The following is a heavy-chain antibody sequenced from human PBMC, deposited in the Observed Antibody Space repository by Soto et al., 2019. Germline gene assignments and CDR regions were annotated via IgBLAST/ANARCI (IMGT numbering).Heavy chain of an antibody. D-gene: IGHD3-22*01. CDR3: ARGSRTMIVNWFDP. CDR2: INPNSGGT. V-gene: IGHV1-2*04. CDR1: GYTFTGYY. Sequence: ASVKVSCKASGYTFTGYYMHWVRQAPGQGLEWMGWINPNSGGTNYAQKFQGWVTMTRDTSISTAYMELSKLRSDDTAVYYCARGSRTMIVNWFDPWGQGTLVTVSS. J-gene: IGHJ5*02.